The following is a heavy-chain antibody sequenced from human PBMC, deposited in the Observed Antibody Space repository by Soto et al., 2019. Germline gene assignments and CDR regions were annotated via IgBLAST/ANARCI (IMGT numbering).Heavy chain of an antibody. CDR3: ARRARPDFYYMDV. D-gene: IGHD6-6*01. CDR2: ISSNGVGT. V-gene: IGHV3-64*01. J-gene: IGHJ6*03. Sequence: GSLRLSCTASGFNLGGYAMDWVRQAPGKGLEYVSGISSNGVGTYYANSVQGRFTISRDNSKNTVYLQMGSLRPEDMAVYYCARRARPDFYYMDVWGKGTTVTVSS. CDR1: GFNLGGYA.